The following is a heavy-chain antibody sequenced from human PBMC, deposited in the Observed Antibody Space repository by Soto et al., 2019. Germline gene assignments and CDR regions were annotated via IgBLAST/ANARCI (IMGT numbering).Heavy chain of an antibody. CDR2: INPSGGST. V-gene: IGHV1-46*01. CDR3: ARERGDGSSWSNFDY. J-gene: IGHJ4*02. D-gene: IGHD6-13*01. CDR1: GYTFTSYC. Sequence: ASVKVSCKASGYTFTSYCMHWVRQAPGQGLEWMGIINPSGGSTSYAQKFQGRVTMTRDTSTSTVYMELSSLRSEDTAVYYCARERGDGSSWSNFDYWGQGTLVTVSS.